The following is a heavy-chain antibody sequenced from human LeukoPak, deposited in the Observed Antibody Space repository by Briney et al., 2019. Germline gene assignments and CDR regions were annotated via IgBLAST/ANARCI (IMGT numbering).Heavy chain of an antibody. CDR3: ARLERGYCSGGSCSPGDYFDY. CDR2: IYPGDSDT. Sequence: GESLKISCKGSGYSFTSYWIGWVRQMPGKGLERMGIIYPGDSDTRYSPSFQGQVTISADKSISTAYLQWSSLKASDTAMYYCARLERGYCSGGSCSPGDYFDYWGQGTLVTVSS. V-gene: IGHV5-51*01. J-gene: IGHJ4*02. CDR1: GYSFTSYW. D-gene: IGHD2-15*01.